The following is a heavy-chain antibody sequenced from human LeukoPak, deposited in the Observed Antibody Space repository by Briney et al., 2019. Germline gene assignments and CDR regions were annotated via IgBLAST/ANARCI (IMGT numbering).Heavy chain of an antibody. V-gene: IGHV4-30-4*01. Sequence: KPSQTLSLTCTVSGGSISSGGYYWNWIRQPPGKGLEWIGYIYYSGSTYYNPSLKSRVTISLDPSKNQFSLNLSSVTAADTAVYYCARVTKYSGSYYSFYYYGMDVWGQGTTVTVSS. CDR1: GGSISSGGYY. CDR3: ARVTKYSGSYYSFYYYGMDV. D-gene: IGHD1-26*01. J-gene: IGHJ6*02. CDR2: IYYSGST.